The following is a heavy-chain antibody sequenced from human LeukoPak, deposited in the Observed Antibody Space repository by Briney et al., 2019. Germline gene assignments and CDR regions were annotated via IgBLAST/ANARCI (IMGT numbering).Heavy chain of an antibody. D-gene: IGHD3-22*01. CDR3: ARRLFLSGYLDAFDI. CDR2: ISSSSSYI. CDR1: GFTFSSYS. V-gene: IGHV3-21*04. J-gene: IGHJ3*02. Sequence: PGGSLRLSCAASGFTFSSYSMNWVRQAPGKGLEWVSSISSSSSYIYYADSVKGRFTISRDNSKNTLYLQMNSLRVEDTAVYYCARRLFLSGYLDAFDIWGQGTVVTVSS.